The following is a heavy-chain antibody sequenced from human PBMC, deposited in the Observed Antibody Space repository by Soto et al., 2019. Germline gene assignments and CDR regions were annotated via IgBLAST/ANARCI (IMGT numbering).Heavy chain of an antibody. CDR2: IYYSGST. V-gene: IGHV4-39*01. CDR3: ASPTLGAFDI. Sequence: AETLSPTCIVFGGSISSSNYYWGWIRQPPGKGLEWIGSIYYSGSTSYNSSLKSRVTISVDTPKNQFSLRLSSVTAADTAVYYCASPTLGAFDIWGQGTMVTVSS. D-gene: IGHD3-16*01. CDR1: GGSISSSNYY. J-gene: IGHJ3*02.